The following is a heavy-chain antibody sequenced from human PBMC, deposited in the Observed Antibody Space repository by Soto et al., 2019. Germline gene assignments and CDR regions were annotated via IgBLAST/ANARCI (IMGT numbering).Heavy chain of an antibody. Sequence: QVQLQESGPGLVKPSETLSLTCTVSGGSISSYYWCWTRQPAGKGLEWIGRCYPTGKTNYNPSLQSRLTMSADTSRNQFPLNLTSVTAADTAVYYCARCGLDYGMDVWGQGTTVTVSS. CDR1: GGSISSYY. J-gene: IGHJ6*02. CDR3: ARCGLDYGMDV. V-gene: IGHV4-4*07. D-gene: IGHD3-16*01. CDR2: CYPTGKT.